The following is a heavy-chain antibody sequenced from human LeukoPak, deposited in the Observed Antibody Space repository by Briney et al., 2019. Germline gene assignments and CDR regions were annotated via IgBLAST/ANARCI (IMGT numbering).Heavy chain of an antibody. CDR1: GGSISSYY. J-gene: IGHJ4*02. V-gene: IGHV4-59*01. CDR3: ARRIHDSSGGLDY. CDR2: IYYSGST. D-gene: IGHD3-22*01. Sequence: PSETLSLTCTVSGGSISSYYWSWIRQPPGKGLEWIGYIYYSGSTNYNPSLKSRVTISVDTSKNQFSLKLSSVTAADTAVYYCARRIHDSSGGLDYWGQGTLVTVSS.